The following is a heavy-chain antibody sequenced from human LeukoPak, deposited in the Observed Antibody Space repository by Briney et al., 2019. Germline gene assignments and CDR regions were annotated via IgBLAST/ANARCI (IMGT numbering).Heavy chain of an antibody. CDR1: GGSFSGYY. Sequence: SETLSLTCVVYGGSFSGYYWSWIRQPAGTALEWIGRIYTSGTITYNPSLKSRVTMSVDTSKNQFSLKLSSVTAADTAVYYCARDSGTTGEVKFDPWDQGTLVTVSS. CDR2: IYTSGTI. D-gene: IGHD3-10*01. V-gene: IGHV4-4*07. CDR3: ARDSGTTGEVKFDP. J-gene: IGHJ5*02.